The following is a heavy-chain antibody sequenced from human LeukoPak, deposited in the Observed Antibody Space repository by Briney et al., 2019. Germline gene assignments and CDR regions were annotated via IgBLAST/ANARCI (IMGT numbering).Heavy chain of an antibody. Sequence: SETLSLTCTVSGGSISAYYWSWIRQPAGKGLEWIGRIYTSGSTNYNPSLKSRVTMSVDTSKNQISLKVDSVTAADTAVYYCARESYSSSYLFDFWGQGTLVTVSS. CDR3: ARESYSSSYLFDF. CDR2: IYTSGST. J-gene: IGHJ4*02. D-gene: IGHD6-6*01. CDR1: GGSISAYY. V-gene: IGHV4-4*07.